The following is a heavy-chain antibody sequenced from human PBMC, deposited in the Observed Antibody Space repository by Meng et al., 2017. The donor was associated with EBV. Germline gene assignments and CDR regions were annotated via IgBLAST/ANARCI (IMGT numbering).Heavy chain of an antibody. CDR1: GYTFTGYY. CDR2: INPNSGGT. D-gene: IGHD6-19*01. J-gene: IGHJ4*02. CDR3: ARVGIAVAGTGDY. V-gene: IGHV1-2*06. Sequence: LVPSGAEVKKPGALVEFSCQVSGYTFTGYYRHWVRQASGQGLGWMGRINPNSGGTNYAQKFQGRVTMTRDTSISTAYMELSRLRSDDTAVYYWARVGIAVAGTGDYWGQGTLVTVSS.